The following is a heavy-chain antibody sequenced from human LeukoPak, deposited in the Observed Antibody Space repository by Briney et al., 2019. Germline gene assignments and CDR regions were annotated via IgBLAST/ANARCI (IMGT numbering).Heavy chain of an antibody. D-gene: IGHD2-8*02. Sequence: QPGGSLRLSCAASGFTFSSYGMHWVRQAPGKGLGWVAFIRYDGSNKYYADSVKGRFTISRDNSKNTLYLQMNSLRAEDTAVYYCAKDTGDRDAFDIWDQGTMVTVSS. CDR2: IRYDGSNK. CDR1: GFTFSSYG. J-gene: IGHJ3*02. V-gene: IGHV3-30*02. CDR3: AKDTGDRDAFDI.